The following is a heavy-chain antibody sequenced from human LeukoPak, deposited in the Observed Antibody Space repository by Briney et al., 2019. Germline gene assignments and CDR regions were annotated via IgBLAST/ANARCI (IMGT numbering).Heavy chain of an antibody. CDR2: IKPNSGAT. CDR1: GYTFADYY. CDR3: ARGRRILEGPENAGDFFDY. J-gene: IGHJ4*01. D-gene: IGHD7-27*01. Sequence: ASVKVSCKASGYTFADYYLLWVRQAPGQGLEWMGWIKPNSGATDYAQNFQARVTMTRDTSSGTAYLDLSGLTSDDTAVYYCARGRRILEGPENAGDFFDYWGQGTLVTVSS. V-gene: IGHV1-2*02.